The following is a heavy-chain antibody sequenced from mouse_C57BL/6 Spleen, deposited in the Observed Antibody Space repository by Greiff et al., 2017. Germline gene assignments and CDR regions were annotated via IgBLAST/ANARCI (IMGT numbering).Heavy chain of an antibody. J-gene: IGHJ3*01. CDR3: TTRLRRGAWFAY. Sequence: VQLQQSGAELVRPGASVKLSCTASGFNIKDDYMHWVKQRPEQGLEWIGWIDPENGDTAYASKFQGKATITADTASNTAYLQLSSLTSEDTAVYYCTTRLRRGAWFAYWGQGTLVTVSA. CDR2: IDPENGDT. CDR1: GFNIKDDY. V-gene: IGHV14-4*01. D-gene: IGHD2-2*01.